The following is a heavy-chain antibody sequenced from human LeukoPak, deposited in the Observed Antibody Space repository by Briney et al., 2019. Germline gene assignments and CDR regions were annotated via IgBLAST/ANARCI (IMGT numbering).Heavy chain of an antibody. CDR3: AIERGGYCSGGSCFDY. Sequence: ASVKVSCKASGYTFTSYYMHWVRQATGQGLEWMGWMNPNSGNTGYAQKFQGRVTMTRNTSISTAYMELSSLRSEDTAVYYCAIERGGYCSGGSCFDYWGQGTLVTVSS. V-gene: IGHV1-8*02. D-gene: IGHD2-15*01. CDR1: GYTFTSYY. CDR2: MNPNSGNT. J-gene: IGHJ4*02.